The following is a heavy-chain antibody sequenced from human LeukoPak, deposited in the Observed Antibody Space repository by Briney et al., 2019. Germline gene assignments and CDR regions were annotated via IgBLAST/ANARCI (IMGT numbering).Heavy chain of an antibody. CDR2: IKPDVSEI. J-gene: IGHJ4*02. Sequence: GGSLRLSCAGSGFPFSTYWMSWVRQAPGKGLEWVADIKPDVSEIYYLDSVKGRFTVSRDNAKTSLYLQMNSLRVEDTAVYYCARPGGYGVQPLDYWGQGTLVTVAS. D-gene: IGHD5-12*01. CDR1: GFPFSTYW. V-gene: IGHV3-7*01. CDR3: ARPGGYGVQPLDY.